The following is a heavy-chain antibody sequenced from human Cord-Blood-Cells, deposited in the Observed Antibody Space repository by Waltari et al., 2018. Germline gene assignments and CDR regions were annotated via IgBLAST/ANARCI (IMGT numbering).Heavy chain of an antibody. CDR3: AKVGLELRSLVDY. D-gene: IGHD1-7*01. Sequence: SGFTFSSYAMRWVREAPGKGLEWVSAISGIGGSKYYADSVKGRFTISRDNAKNTLYLQMNSLRAEDTAVYYCAKVGLELRSLVDYWGQGTLVTVSS. J-gene: IGHJ4*02. V-gene: IGHV3-23*01. CDR2: ISGIGGSK. CDR1: GFTFSSYA.